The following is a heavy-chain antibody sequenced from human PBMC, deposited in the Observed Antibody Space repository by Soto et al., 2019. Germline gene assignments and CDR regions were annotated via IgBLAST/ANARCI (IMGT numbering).Heavy chain of an antibody. D-gene: IGHD5-12*01. CDR1: GFSLTSYT. Sequence: EVQLVESGGGLVKPGGSLRLSCAASGFSLTSYTMNWVRQAPGKGLEWVSSISSSSGYIYYADSVRGRFTISRDNDMNSLYLQMNSLRAEDTAVDYCARDRGSGYDYVSGRLDQWGQGSLVTVSS. V-gene: IGHV3-21*01. CDR3: ARDRGSGYDYVSGRLDQ. CDR2: ISSSSGYI. J-gene: IGHJ4*02.